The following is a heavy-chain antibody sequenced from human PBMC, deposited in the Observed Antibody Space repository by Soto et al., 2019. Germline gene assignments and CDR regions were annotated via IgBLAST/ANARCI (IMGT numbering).Heavy chain of an antibody. CDR1: GGTISSNNYF. CDR3: AREVVSPATSDAFDI. Sequence: QGQLQESGPGLVKPSQTLSLTCTVSGGTISSNNYFWSRIRQHPGKGLEWIGYISYTGSAYYSPSLESRVNISVDTSKNQFSLRLNSATAADTDMYYCAREVVSPATSDAFDIWGQGTMVTVSS. CDR2: ISYTGSA. V-gene: IGHV4-31*03. D-gene: IGHD1-26*01. J-gene: IGHJ3*02.